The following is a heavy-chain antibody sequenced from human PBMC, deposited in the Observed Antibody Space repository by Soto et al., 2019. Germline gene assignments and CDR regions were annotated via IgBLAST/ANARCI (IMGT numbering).Heavy chain of an antibody. D-gene: IGHD5-18*01. J-gene: IGHJ4*02. Sequence: QVQLVESGGGVVQPGRSLRLSCAGSGFTLSSYGIHWVRQAPGKGLEWVALISYDGSKKYYADSVKGPFTISRDTSKNTLYLQTDSPRAADTAAYYCAKGLLLIQEWLTAAHWRQGTQVTVSS. CDR3: AKGLLLIQEWLTAAH. CDR2: ISYDGSKK. CDR1: GFTLSSYG. V-gene: IGHV3-30*18.